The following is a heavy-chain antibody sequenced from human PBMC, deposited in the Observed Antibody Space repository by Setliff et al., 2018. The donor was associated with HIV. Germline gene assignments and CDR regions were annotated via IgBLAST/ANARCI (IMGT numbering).Heavy chain of an antibody. CDR1: GDTFSTFA. J-gene: IGHJ6*03. Sequence: SVKVSCKTSGDTFSTFAISWVRQAPGQGLGWMGGIIPSLTTANYGHRFQGRVTVTADKSTTTAYMELKNLESQDTAVYYCARSGYKKGGWFEPVFYYHMDVWCKGTTVTVSS. CDR2: IIPSLTTA. V-gene: IGHV1-69*10. CDR3: ARSGYKKGGWFEPVFYYHMDV. D-gene: IGHD1-20*01.